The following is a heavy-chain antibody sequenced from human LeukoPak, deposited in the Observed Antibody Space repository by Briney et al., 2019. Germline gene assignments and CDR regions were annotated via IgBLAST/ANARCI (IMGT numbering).Heavy chain of an antibody. V-gene: IGHV1-2*02. D-gene: IGHD4-17*01. CDR2: INPSGGGT. CDR3: ARDSAYGDYVPGPMDV. Sequence: ASVKVSCKASGYTFTGYYIHWVRQAPGQGLEWMGWINPSGGGTSFAQKFQGRVTMTRDTSISTAYMELSRLRPDDTAVYYCARDSAYGDYVPGPMDVWGKGTTVTVSS. J-gene: IGHJ6*03. CDR1: GYTFTGYY.